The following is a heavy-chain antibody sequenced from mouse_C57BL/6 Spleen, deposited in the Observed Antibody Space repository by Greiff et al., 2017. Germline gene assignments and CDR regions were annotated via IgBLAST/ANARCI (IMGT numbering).Heavy chain of an antibody. CDR1: GYAFSSYW. Sequence: QVQLQQSGAELVKPGASVKISCKASGYAFSSYWMNWVKQRPGKGLEWIGQIYPGDGDTNYNGKFKGKATLTADKSSSTAYMQLSSLTSEDSAVYFWARGTYYYGSSYVDFDVWGTGTTVTVSS. D-gene: IGHD1-1*01. CDR2: IYPGDGDT. V-gene: IGHV1-80*01. J-gene: IGHJ1*03. CDR3: ARGTYYYGSSYVDFDV.